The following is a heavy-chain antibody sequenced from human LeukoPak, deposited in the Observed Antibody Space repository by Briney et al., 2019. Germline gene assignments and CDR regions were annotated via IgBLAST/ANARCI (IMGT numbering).Heavy chain of an antibody. CDR1: GVSFSGYY. V-gene: IGHV4-34*01. CDR3: ARASYGPFYYYYYGMDV. J-gene: IGHJ6*02. Sequence: PSETLSLTCAVYGVSFSGYYWSWIRRPPGKGLEWIGEINHSGSTNYNPSLKSRVTISVDTSKNQFSLKLSSVTAADTAVYYCARASYGPFYYYYYGMDVWGQGTTVTVSS. D-gene: IGHD5-18*01. CDR2: INHSGST.